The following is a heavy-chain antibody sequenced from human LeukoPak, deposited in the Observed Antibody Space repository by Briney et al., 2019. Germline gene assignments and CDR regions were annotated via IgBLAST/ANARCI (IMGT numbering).Heavy chain of an antibody. J-gene: IGHJ4*02. Sequence: PSETLSLTCTVSGGSISSYYWSWIRQPAGKGLEWIGRIYTSGSTNYNPSLKSRVTMSVDTSKNQFSLKLSSVTAADTAVYYCARSSSSWWIDYFDYWGQGTLVTVSS. V-gene: IGHV4-4*07. CDR3: ARSSSSWWIDYFDY. D-gene: IGHD6-13*01. CDR1: GGSISSYY. CDR2: IYTSGST.